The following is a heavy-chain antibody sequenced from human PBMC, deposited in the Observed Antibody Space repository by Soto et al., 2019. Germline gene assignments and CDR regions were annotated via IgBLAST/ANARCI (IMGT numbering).Heavy chain of an antibody. J-gene: IGHJ4*02. D-gene: IGHD5-18*01. CDR1: GGSISSYY. CDR2: IYYSGST. CDR3: ARGPIQLLDPFDY. Sequence: PSETLSLTCTVSGGSISSYYWSWIRQPPGKGLEWIGYIYYSGSTNYNPSLKSRVTISVDTSKNQFSLKLSSVTAADTAVYDCARGPIQLLDPFDYWGQGTLVTVSS. V-gene: IGHV4-59*01.